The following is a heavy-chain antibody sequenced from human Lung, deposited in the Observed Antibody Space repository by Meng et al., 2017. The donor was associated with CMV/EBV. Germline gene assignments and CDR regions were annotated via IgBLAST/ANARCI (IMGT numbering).Heavy chain of an antibody. D-gene: IGHD2/OR15-2a*01. CDR2: IYYSGST. V-gene: IGHV4-30-4*08. J-gene: IGHJ6*02. CDR3: ARDSVPSTTYYYYGMDV. CDR1: GGSISSGDYY. Sequence: TLSLXXTVSGGSISSGDYYWSWIRQPPGKGLEWIGYIYYSGSTYYNPSLKSRVTISVDTSKNQFSLKLSSVTAADTAGYYCARDSVPSTTYYYYGMDVWGQGTTVTVSS.